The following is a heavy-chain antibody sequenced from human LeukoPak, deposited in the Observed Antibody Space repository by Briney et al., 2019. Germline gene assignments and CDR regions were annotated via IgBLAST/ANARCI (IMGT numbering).Heavy chain of an antibody. V-gene: IGHV4-59*01. CDR2: IYYTGST. J-gene: IGHJ3*02. D-gene: IGHD5-12*01. CDR1: GGSISTYY. CDR3: ARIFGSGYDFRGAFDI. Sequence: SETLSLTCTVSGGSISTYYWTWIRQPPGKGLEWIGYIYYTGSTNYNPSLRSRVTISVDTSKIQFSLKLSSVTAADTAVYYCARIFGSGYDFRGAFDIWGQGTMVTVSS.